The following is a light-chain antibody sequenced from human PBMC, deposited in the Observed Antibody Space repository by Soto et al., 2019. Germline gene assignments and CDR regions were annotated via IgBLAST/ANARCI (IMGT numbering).Light chain of an antibody. J-gene: IGKJ2*01. CDR3: QQYDKLPPYT. Sequence: DIQMTQSPSSLSASVGDRVTITCQASRDISVYLNWYQQKPGKPPKLLVYDASNLQTGVPSRFSGRGSGTQVTFTISSLQPEDIATDYCQQYDKLPPYTFGQGTKLEIK. CDR1: RDISVY. V-gene: IGKV1-33*01. CDR2: DAS.